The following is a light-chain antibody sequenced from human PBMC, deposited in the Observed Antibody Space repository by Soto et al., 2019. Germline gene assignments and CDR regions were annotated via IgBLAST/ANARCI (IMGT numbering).Light chain of an antibody. CDR3: AAWDNGPSGYV. CDR1: SSNIGINF. CDR2: RND. J-gene: IGLJ1*01. Sequence: QSVLTQPPSASGTPGQRVTISCSGSSSNIGINFVYWYQHLPGTAPKLLICRNDQRPSGVPDRFSASKSGASASLAISGLRSEDEADYYCAAWDNGPSGYVFGTGTKVTVL. V-gene: IGLV1-47*01.